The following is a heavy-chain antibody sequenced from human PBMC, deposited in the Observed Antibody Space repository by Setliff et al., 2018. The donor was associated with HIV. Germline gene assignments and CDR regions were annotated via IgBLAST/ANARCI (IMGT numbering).Heavy chain of an antibody. CDR1: GFTFSTSC. CDR2: ISYRSSYI. V-gene: IGHV3-21*01. J-gene: IGHJ6*03. Sequence: GGSLRLSCAASGFTFSTSCMHWVRRAPGKGLEWISSISYRSSYIYYSDSVKGRFTISRDDAENSLFLQLDSLRDEDTAVYYCARSQGIGNYHMYVWGTGTTVTVSS. CDR3: ARSQGIGNYHMYV. D-gene: IGHD2-15*01.